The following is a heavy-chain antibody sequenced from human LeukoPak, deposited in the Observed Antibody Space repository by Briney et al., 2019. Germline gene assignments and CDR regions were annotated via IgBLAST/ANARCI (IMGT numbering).Heavy chain of an antibody. CDR1: GGSISSSSYY. Sequence: PSETLSLTCTVSGGSISSSSYYWGWIRQPPGKGLEWIGSIYYSGSTYYNPSLKSRVTISVDTSKNQFSLKLSSVTAADTAVYYCAKDRLSGSYYDYWGQGTLVTVSS. CDR2: IYYSGST. D-gene: IGHD1-26*01. V-gene: IGHV4-39*07. J-gene: IGHJ4*02. CDR3: AKDRLSGSYYDY.